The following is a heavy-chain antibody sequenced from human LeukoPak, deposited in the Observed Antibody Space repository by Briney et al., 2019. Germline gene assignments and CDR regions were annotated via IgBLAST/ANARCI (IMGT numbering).Heavy chain of an antibody. V-gene: IGHV4-39*07. Sequence: PSETLSLTCTVSGGSISSSSYYWGWIRQPPGKGLEWIGSIYYSGSTYYNPSLKSRVTISVDTSKNQFSLKLSSVTAADTAVYYCARTDDFWSGYLDYWGQGTLVTVSS. D-gene: IGHD3-3*01. CDR2: IYYSGST. J-gene: IGHJ4*02. CDR1: GGSISSSSYY. CDR3: ARTDDFWSGYLDY.